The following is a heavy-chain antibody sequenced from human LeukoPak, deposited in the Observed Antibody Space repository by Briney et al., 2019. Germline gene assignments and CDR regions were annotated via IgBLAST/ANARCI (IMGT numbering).Heavy chain of an antibody. V-gene: IGHV3-23*01. Sequence: GGSLRLSCAASGFTFSSSWMNWVRQAPGKGLEWVAGISGSGGSTHYADSVKGRFTISRDNPKNTLYLQMNSLRAEDTAVYFCAKRGVVIRVILVGFHKEAYYFDSWGQGALVTVSS. CDR2: ISGSGGST. CDR1: GFTFSSSW. J-gene: IGHJ4*02. D-gene: IGHD3-22*01. CDR3: AKRGVVIRVILVGFHKEAYYFDS.